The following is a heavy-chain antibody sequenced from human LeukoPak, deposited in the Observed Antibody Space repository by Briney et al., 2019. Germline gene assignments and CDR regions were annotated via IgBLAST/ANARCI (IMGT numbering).Heavy chain of an antibody. D-gene: IGHD2-15*01. Sequence: GGSLRLSCAASGFTFTSYAMSWSRQAPGKGLEWVSTIGLSGDNTYYSDSVKGRLTVSTDNSKNTLYLQMNSLRVADKALYYCATGERRWWSDRWGQGTLVTVSS. CDR3: ATGERRWWSDR. CDR2: IGLSGDNT. V-gene: IGHV3-23*01. J-gene: IGHJ5*02. CDR1: GFTFTSYA.